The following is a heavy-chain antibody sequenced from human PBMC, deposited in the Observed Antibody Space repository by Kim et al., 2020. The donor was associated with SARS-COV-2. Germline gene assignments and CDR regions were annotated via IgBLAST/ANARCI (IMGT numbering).Heavy chain of an antibody. CDR1: GYTFTSYG. CDR3: ARVRLGPDGYNYWYFDY. CDR2: ISAYNGNT. D-gene: IGHD5-12*01. Sequence: ASVKVSCKASGYTFTSYGISWVRQAPGQGLEWMGWISAYNGNTNYAQKLQGRVTMTTDTSTSTAYMELRSLRSDDTAVYYCARVRLGPDGYNYWYFDYWGQGTLVTVSS. V-gene: IGHV1-18*04. J-gene: IGHJ4*02.